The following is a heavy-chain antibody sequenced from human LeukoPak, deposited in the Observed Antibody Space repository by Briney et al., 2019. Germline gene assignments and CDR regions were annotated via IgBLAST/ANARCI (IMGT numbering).Heavy chain of an antibody. D-gene: IGHD6-19*01. Sequence: GGSLRLSCAASGFTFSSYAMSWIRQAPGKGLEGVSYISSSGSTIYYADSVKGRFTISRDNAKNSLYLQMNSLRAEDTAVYYCARGYRGQWLVLGHYFDYWGQGTLVTVSS. CDR2: ISSSGSTI. V-gene: IGHV3-11*01. J-gene: IGHJ4*02. CDR1: GFTFSSYA. CDR3: ARGYRGQWLVLGHYFDY.